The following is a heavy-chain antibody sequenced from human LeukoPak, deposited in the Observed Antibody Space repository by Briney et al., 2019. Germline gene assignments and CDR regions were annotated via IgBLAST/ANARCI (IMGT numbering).Heavy chain of an antibody. Sequence: SETLSLTCSVSGASISGGTYYWGWTRQPPGKGLEWIGSIYYTGSTYDNPSLKSRVTISVDTSKNQFSLKLSSVTAADTAVYYCARRGGSGRAFDYWGQGTLVTVSS. J-gene: IGHJ4*02. D-gene: IGHD1-26*01. CDR3: ARRGGSGRAFDY. CDR1: GASISGGTYY. CDR2: IYYTGST. V-gene: IGHV4-39*01.